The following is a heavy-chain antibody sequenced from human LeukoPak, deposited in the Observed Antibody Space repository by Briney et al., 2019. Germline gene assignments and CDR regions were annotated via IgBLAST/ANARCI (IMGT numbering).Heavy chain of an antibody. D-gene: IGHD7-27*01. J-gene: IGHJ3*01. CDR3: AKEIRLGRGAAFDL. Sequence: SETLSLTCAVCGGSFSGYYCSWLRQPPGKGQEWIGYTRYRDRTNYNASLQSRVTISVDTSKNQLSLELSSMTAADTAVYYCAKEIRLGRGAAFDLWGQGTMVTVSS. CDR1: GGSFSGYY. CDR2: TRYRDRT. V-gene: IGHV4-59*01.